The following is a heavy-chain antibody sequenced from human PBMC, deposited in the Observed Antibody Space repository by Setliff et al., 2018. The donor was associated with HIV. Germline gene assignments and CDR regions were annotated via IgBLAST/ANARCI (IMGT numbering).Heavy chain of an antibody. D-gene: IGHD3-3*01. CDR1: GDSIRGYY. V-gene: IGHV4-59*08. J-gene: IGHJ4*02. Sequence: SETLSLTCTVSGDSIRGYYWSWIRQPPGKGLEWMGYVLYTGFAAYNPSLKSRLTISVDTSKSQFSLTLTSVTAADTDVYYCARQMTIPGVAVTPVDYWGQGALVTVSS. CDR2: VLYTGFA. CDR3: ARQMTIPGVAVTPVDY.